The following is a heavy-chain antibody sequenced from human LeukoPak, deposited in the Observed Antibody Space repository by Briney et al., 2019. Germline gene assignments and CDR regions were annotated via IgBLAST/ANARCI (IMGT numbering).Heavy chain of an antibody. D-gene: IGHD3-10*01. CDR3: ARVGPVLLQYYFDY. CDR2: INHSGST. J-gene: IGHJ4*02. V-gene: IGHV4-34*01. Sequence: NPSETLSLTCAVYGGSFSGYYWSWIRQPPGKGLEWIGEINHSGSTNYNPSLKSRVTISVDTSKNQFSLKLSSVTAADTAVYYCARVGPVLLQYYFDYWGQGTLVTVSS. CDR1: GGSFSGYY.